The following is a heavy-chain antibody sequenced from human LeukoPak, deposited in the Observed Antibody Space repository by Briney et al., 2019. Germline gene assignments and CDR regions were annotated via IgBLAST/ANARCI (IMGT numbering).Heavy chain of an antibody. CDR3: ARDRAGLGILVY. D-gene: IGHD7-27*01. J-gene: IGHJ4*02. CDR2: ISSSGSTI. Sequence: GGSLRLSCAASGFTFSSYEMNWVRQAPGKGLEWVSYISSSGSTIYYADSVKGRFTISRDNSKNTLYLQMNSLRAEDTAVYYCARDRAGLGILVYWGQGTLVTVSS. V-gene: IGHV3-48*03. CDR1: GFTFSSYE.